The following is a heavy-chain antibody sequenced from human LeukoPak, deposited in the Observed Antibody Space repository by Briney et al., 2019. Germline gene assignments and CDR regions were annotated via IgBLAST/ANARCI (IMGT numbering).Heavy chain of an antibody. CDR1: GYTFTGYY. CDR2: ISAYNGNT. Sequence: ASVKVSCKASGYTFTGYYMHWVRQAPGQGLEWMGWISAYNGNTNYAQKLQGRVTMTTDTSTSTAYMELRSLRSDDTAVYYCAREWAGYGSGSYYYYWGQGTLVTVSS. CDR3: AREWAGYGSGSYYYY. V-gene: IGHV1-18*04. D-gene: IGHD3-10*01. J-gene: IGHJ4*02.